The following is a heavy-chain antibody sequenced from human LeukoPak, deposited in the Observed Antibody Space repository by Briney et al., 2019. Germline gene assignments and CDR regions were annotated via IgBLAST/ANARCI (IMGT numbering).Heavy chain of an antibody. Sequence: SETLSLTCSVSGYSISSDCYWAWIRQPPRQGLEWIGGIYHSGYTYYYPSLKSRVTLSVDTSKNQFSLRLSSVTAADTAVYYCVRAPRDSNGYFMRSFDSWGQGTLVIVSS. V-gene: IGHV4-38-2*02. CDR1: GYSISSDCY. D-gene: IGHD3-22*01. CDR2: IYHSGYT. CDR3: VRAPRDSNGYFMRSFDS. J-gene: IGHJ4*02.